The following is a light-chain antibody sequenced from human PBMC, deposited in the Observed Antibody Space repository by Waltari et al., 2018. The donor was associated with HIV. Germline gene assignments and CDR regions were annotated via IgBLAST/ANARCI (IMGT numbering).Light chain of an antibody. CDR2: EVS. CDR1: SSDVGSYNL. Sequence: QSALTQPASVSGSPGQSITISCTGTSSDVGSYNLVSWYQHHPGKAPKLMIYEVSKRPSGVSNRFSGSKSGNTASLTISGLQAEDEADYYCCSYAGSGDVFGTGTKVTVL. CDR3: CSYAGSGDV. V-gene: IGLV2-23*02. J-gene: IGLJ1*01.